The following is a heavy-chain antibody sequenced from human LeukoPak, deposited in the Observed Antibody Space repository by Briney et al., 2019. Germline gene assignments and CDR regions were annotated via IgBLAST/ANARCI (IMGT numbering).Heavy chain of an antibody. Sequence: GASVKVSCTASGYTFTSYAMHWLRQAPGQRLEWMGWINAGNGNTKYSQKFQGRVTITRDTSASTAYMELSSLRSEDTAVYYCARADWAAAGNYWGQGTLVTVSS. J-gene: IGHJ4*02. V-gene: IGHV1-3*01. CDR3: ARADWAAAGNY. CDR1: GYTFTSYA. CDR2: INAGNGNT. D-gene: IGHD6-13*01.